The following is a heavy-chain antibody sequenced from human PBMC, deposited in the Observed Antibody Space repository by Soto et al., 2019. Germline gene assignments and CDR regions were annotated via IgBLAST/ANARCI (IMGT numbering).Heavy chain of an antibody. CDR1: GFTFRDYA. J-gene: IGHJ6*02. CDR2: ISYDGSNK. CDR3: ARDRDYYGSGTRGNYYYDMDV. V-gene: IGHV3-30-3*01. Sequence: QVQLVESGGGVVPPGRSLRLSCAASGFTFRDYAMHWVRQAPGKGLEWVAVISYDGSNKYYADSVKGRFIISRDNSKNTLYLQMHSLRAEDTAVYSCARDRDYYGSGTRGNYYYDMDVWGQGTTVTVSS. D-gene: IGHD3-10*01.